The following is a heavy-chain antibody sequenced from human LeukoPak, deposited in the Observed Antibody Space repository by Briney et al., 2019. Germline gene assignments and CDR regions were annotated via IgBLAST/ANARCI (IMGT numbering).Heavy chain of an antibody. CDR2: IYYSGST. D-gene: IGHD3-10*01. J-gene: IGHJ4*01. Sequence: SETLSLTCTVSGGSIISSSYFWGWIRQPPVKGLEWIGSIYYSGSTYYTPSLKSRVTISVDTSKNQFSLKLTSVTAADTAVYYCARYDYYGSGSPDYWGQGTLVTVSS. CDR1: GGSIISSSYF. CDR3: ARYDYYGSGSPDY. V-gene: IGHV4-39*01.